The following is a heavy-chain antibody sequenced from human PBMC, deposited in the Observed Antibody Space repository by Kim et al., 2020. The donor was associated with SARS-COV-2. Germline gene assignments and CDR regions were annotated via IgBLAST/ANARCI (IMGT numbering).Heavy chain of an antibody. V-gene: IGHV3-74*01. CDR1: GFTLSDYW. CDR3: VRDSSAYS. Sequence: GGSLRLSCAASGFTLSDYWMHWVRQAPGKGLVWVSRINGDGSITTYADSVKGRFTISRANAKNTLYLQMNSLRAEDTAVYYCVRDSSAYSWGQGTLVTVS. CDR2: INGDGSIT. J-gene: IGHJ4*02. D-gene: IGHD3-22*01.